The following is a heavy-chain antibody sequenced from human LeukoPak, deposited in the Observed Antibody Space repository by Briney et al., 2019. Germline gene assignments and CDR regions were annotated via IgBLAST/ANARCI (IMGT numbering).Heavy chain of an antibody. D-gene: IGHD3-3*01. CDR3: ARGDLYYDFWSGYYGEGGYYFDY. CDR1: GGSISSYY. Sequence: SETLSLTCTVSGGSISSYYWSWIRQPAGEGLEWIGRIYTSGSTNYNPSLKSRVTMSVDTSKNQFSLKLSSVTAADTAVYYCARGDLYYDFWSGYYGEGGYYFDYWGQGTLVTVSS. CDR2: IYTSGST. V-gene: IGHV4-4*07. J-gene: IGHJ4*02.